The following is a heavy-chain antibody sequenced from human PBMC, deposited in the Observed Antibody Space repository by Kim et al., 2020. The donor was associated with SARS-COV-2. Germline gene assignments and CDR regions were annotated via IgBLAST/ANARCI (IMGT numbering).Heavy chain of an antibody. CDR2: ISYDGRNK. Sequence: GGSLRLSCAASGLNLDSSAVNWVRQAPGKGLEWVAVISYDGRNKEYADSVKGRFTVSRDNSKNTLYLQMNSLRVEDTAVYYCARGNYQESVSLSDYYNGMDVWGQGTTVTVSS. V-gene: IGHV3-30-3*01. D-gene: IGHD4-17*01. CDR3: ARGNYQESVSLSDYYNGMDV. J-gene: IGHJ6*02. CDR1: GLNLDSSA.